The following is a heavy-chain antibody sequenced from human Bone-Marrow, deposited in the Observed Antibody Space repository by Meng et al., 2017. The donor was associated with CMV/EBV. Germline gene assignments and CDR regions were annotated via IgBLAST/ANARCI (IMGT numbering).Heavy chain of an antibody. V-gene: IGHV1-8*02. CDR3: ARGFRYNWNFFFGY. CDR1: GYTFTGYY. J-gene: IGHJ4*02. CDR2: MNPNSGNT. D-gene: IGHD1-7*01. Sequence: ASVKVSCKASGYTFTGYYMHWVRQAPGQGLEWMGWMNPNSGNTGYAQKFQGRVTMTRNTSISTAYMELSSLRSEDTAVYYCARGFRYNWNFFFGYWGQGTLVTVSS.